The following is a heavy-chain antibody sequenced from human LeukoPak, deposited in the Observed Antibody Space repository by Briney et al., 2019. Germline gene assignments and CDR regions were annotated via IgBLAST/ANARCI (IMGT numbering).Heavy chain of an antibody. Sequence: GGSLRLSCAVSEFSVSSDYMNWVRQAPGKGLEWVSVIYSGGATYYADSVRGRFTISRDNSKNMVSLQMTSLGAEDTAVYYCARGRFSGPDDYWGQGTLVTVSS. CDR2: IYSGGAT. J-gene: IGHJ4*02. CDR1: EFSVSSDY. V-gene: IGHV3-53*01. D-gene: IGHD6-19*01. CDR3: ARGRFSGPDDY.